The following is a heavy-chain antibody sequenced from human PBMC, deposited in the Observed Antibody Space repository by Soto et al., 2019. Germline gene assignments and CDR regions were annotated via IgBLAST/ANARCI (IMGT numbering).Heavy chain of an antibody. V-gene: IGHV4-30-4*01. J-gene: IGHJ4*02. CDR3: ARTVFDYYDSSRYPSFDY. Sequence: SETLSLTCTVSGDSISSGDYYWSWIRQPPGKGLEWIGCIYYSGNTYYNPSLKRRFSISVDTSKNQFSLQLSSVTVADTAVYYCARTVFDYYDSSRYPSFDYRGQGTLVPVSS. D-gene: IGHD3-22*01. CDR1: GDSISSGDYY. CDR2: IYYSGNT.